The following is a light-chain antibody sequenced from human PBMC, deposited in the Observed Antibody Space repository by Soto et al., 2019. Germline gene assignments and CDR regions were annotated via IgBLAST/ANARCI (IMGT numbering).Light chain of an antibody. CDR2: GAS. CDR3: QQYSNWWT. Sequence: EIVMTQSPATLSVSPGERATLSCRASQSVSSSLAWYQKKPGQAPRLLIYGASTRATGIPARFSGSESGTEFTLTISRLQAEDFAFYYCQQYSNWWTFGQGTRVEIK. CDR1: QSVSSS. J-gene: IGKJ1*01. V-gene: IGKV3-15*01.